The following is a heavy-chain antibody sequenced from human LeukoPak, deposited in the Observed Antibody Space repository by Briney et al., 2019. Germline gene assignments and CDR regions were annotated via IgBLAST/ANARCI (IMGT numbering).Heavy chain of an antibody. CDR1: GFTFSSSW. CDR2: INSDGSST. Sequence: GGSLRLSCAASGFTFSSSWMHWVRQAPEKGLVWVSRINSDGSSTSYADSVKGRFTISRDNSKNTLFLQMNSLRAEDTAVYYCARRPAIFMDGVYYYSMDIWGQGTTVTVSS. D-gene: IGHD2-2*01. CDR3: ARRPAIFMDGVYYYSMDI. V-gene: IGHV3-74*01. J-gene: IGHJ6*02.